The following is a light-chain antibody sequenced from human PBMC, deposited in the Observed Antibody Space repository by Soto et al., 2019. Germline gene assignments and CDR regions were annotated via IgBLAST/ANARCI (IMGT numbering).Light chain of an antibody. CDR1: QSVSSSY. CDR3: QQYNNWPLT. CDR2: GAS. J-gene: IGKJ5*01. Sequence: EIVLTQSPCTLSLSPGERATLSCRASQSVSSSYLAWSQQKPGQAPRLLMYGASSRATGIPVRFSGSGSGTEFTLTISSLQSEDFAVYYCQQYNNWPLTFGQGTRLEIK. V-gene: IGKV3-15*01.